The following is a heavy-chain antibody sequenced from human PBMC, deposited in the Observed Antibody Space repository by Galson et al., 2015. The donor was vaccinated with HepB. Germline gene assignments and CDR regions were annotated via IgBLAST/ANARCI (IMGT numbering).Heavy chain of an antibody. CDR3: AISDKWLGDNWFDP. V-gene: IGHV1-2*06. D-gene: IGHD5-12*01. Sequence: SVKISCKTSRYTFSDSHIPLMRQAPGQGLEWMGRINPKSDGANYGQKFQGKDTMTRDTTITTAYMELKMLTFDATALYYCAISDKWLGDNWFDPWGQGTLVTVSS. CDR2: INPKSDGA. CDR1: RYTFSDSH. J-gene: IGHJ5*02.